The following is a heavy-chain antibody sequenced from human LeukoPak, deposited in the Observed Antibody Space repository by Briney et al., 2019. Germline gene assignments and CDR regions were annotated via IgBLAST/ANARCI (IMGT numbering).Heavy chain of an antibody. V-gene: IGHV3-66*01. Sequence: PGGSLRLSCAASGFTVSSNYMSWVRQAPGKGLEWVSVVYSGGSTYYADSVKGRFTISRDNSKNTLYLQMNSLRAEDTAVYYCARDIGPTPAGDYGFFDYWGQGTLVTVSS. CDR1: GFTVSSNY. CDR2: VYSGGST. D-gene: IGHD4/OR15-4a*01. CDR3: ARDIGPTPAGDYGFFDY. J-gene: IGHJ4*02.